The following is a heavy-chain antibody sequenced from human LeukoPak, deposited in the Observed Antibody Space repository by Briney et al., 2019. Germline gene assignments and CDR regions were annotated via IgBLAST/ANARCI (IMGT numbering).Heavy chain of an antibody. J-gene: IGHJ5*02. V-gene: IGHV6-1*01. D-gene: IGHD6-6*01. CDR1: GDSVSSNSAA. CDR3: ARSPAEYSSSSWFDP. Sequence: SQTLSLTCAISGDSVSSNSAAWNWIRRSPSRGLEWLGRTYYRSKWYNDYAVSVKSRITINPDTSKNQFSLQLNSVTPKDTAVYYCARSPAEYSSSSWFDPWGQGTLVTVSS. CDR2: TYYRSKWYN.